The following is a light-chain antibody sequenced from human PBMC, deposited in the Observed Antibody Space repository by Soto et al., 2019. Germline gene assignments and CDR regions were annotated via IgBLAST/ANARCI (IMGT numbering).Light chain of an antibody. CDR3: SSYTSSSTRV. CDR1: SSDVGGYNY. V-gene: IGLV2-14*01. J-gene: IGLJ3*02. CDR2: EVS. Sequence: QSALTQPASVSGSPGQSITISCTGTSSDVGGYNYVSWYQQHPGKAPKLMIYEVSNRPSGVSNRFSGSKSGNTASLTISRLQAEDEADYYCSSYTSSSTRVFGGGTKLNVL.